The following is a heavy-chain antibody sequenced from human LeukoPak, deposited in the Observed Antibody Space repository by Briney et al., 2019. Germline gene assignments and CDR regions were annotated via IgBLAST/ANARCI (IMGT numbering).Heavy chain of an antibody. CDR2: ISYDGTNK. V-gene: IGHV3-30*01. CDR1: GFTFSSYA. D-gene: IGHD3-22*01. J-gene: IGHJ4*02. Sequence: GGSLRLSCAASGFTFSSYAMHWVRQAPGKGLEWVALISYDGTNKFYEDSVKGRFTISRDDSKNTLFLQVNSLRAEDTAVYYCARDLTGWGESSGYSDYWGQGTLVTVSS. CDR3: ARDLTGWGESSGYSDY.